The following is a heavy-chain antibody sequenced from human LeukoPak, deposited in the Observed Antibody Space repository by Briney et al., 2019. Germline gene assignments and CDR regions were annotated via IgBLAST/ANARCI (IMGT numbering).Heavy chain of an antibody. CDR2: IYSGGST. Sequence: GGSLRLSCAASGFTVSTNYMSWVRQAPGKGLEWVSVIYSGGSTYYADSVKGRFTISRDISKNTVYLQMNSLRAEDTAVYYCAKDRGGDCSGGSCYPLTPLLGYWGQGTLVTVSS. CDR3: AKDRGGDCSGGSCYPLTPLLGY. V-gene: IGHV3-66*01. CDR1: GFTVSTNY. D-gene: IGHD2-15*01. J-gene: IGHJ4*02.